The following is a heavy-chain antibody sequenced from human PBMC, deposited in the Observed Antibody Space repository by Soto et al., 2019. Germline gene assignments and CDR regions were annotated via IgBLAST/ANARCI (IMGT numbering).Heavy chain of an antibody. CDR3: ARGLGGRMDD. D-gene: IGHD3-16*01. Sequence: QVQLVQSGAEVKKPGSSVRVSCKASGTIFSSYTISWVRQAPGQGLEWMGRIIPILGETNSAQKFQGRVTLTADKSTNTAHMELNSLRLEDTALYYCARGLGGRMDDWGQGTTVTVSS. CDR1: GTIFSSYT. J-gene: IGHJ6*02. V-gene: IGHV1-69*08. CDR2: IIPILGET.